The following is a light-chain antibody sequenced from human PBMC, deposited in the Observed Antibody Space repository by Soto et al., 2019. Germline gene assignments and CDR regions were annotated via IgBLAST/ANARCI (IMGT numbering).Light chain of an antibody. CDR2: GVS. CDR1: QSVSSTL. J-gene: IGKJ1*01. CDR3: QHYGDTSWT. V-gene: IGKV3-20*01. Sequence: ELVLTQSPVALSLSSGERATLSCRASQSVSSTLLTWYQQKPGQAPRLLIYGVSSKATGIPDRFSGSGSGTDFTLTISRVEPEDLGVYFCQHYGDTSWTFGQGSRVDIK.